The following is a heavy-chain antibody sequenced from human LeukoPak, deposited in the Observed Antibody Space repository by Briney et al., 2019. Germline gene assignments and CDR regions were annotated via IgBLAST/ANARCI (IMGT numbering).Heavy chain of an antibody. CDR2: IYHSGST. V-gene: IGHV4-4*02. CDR1: GGSISISNSNW. CDR3: ARDLHGGNSFTSDWYFDL. J-gene: IGHJ2*01. D-gene: IGHD4-23*01. Sequence: PSGTLSLTCSVSGGSISISNSNWWSWVRQPPGKGLEWIWKIYHSGSTNYNPSLKSRVTISVDKSKNQFSLKLSSVTAADTAVYYCARDLHGGNSFTSDWYFDLWGRGTLVTVSS.